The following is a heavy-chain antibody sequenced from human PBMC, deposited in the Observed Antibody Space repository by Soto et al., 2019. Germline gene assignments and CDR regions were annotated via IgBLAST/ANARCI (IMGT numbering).Heavy chain of an antibody. Sequence: GGSLRLSCAASGLTFSNYAMTWVRQAPGKGLEWVSHISSSSISTYHADSVKGRFTISRDNAKNPLYLQMNSLRAEDTAVYYCARRGFESRAALDIWGEGTMVTGSS. CDR3: ARRGFESRAALDI. CDR2: ISSSSIST. V-gene: IGHV3-21*01. J-gene: IGHJ3*02. D-gene: IGHD3-9*01. CDR1: GLTFSNYA.